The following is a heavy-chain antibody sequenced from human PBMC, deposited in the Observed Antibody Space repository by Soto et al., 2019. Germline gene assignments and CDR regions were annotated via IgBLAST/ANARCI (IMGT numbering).Heavy chain of an antibody. J-gene: IGHJ6*03. D-gene: IGHD6-19*01. V-gene: IGHV3-23*01. CDR2: ISGSGGST. Sequence: GGSLRLSCAASGFTFSNYAMNWVRQAPGKGLEWVSAISGSGGSTYHADSVKGRFTISRDNSKNTLFLQMNSLRAEDTAVYYCAKDASLYSSGWYSPQYYYHMDVWGRGTTVTVSS. CDR3: AKDASLYSSGWYSPQYYYHMDV. CDR1: GFTFSNYA.